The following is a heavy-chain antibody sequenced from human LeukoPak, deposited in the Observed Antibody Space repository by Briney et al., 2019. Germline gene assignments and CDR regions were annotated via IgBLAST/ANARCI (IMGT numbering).Heavy chain of an antibody. CDR3: ARSRSRIQLWSDY. CDR1: GYIFTDYY. V-gene: IGHV1/OR15-1*04. Sequence: ASVKVSCKASGYIFTDYYMHWVRQAPGQELGWMGRINPNSGGTNYAQKFQGRVTMTTDTSTSTAYMELRSLRSDDTAVYYCARSRSRIQLWSDYWGQGTLVTVSS. CDR2: INPNSGGT. D-gene: IGHD5-18*01. J-gene: IGHJ4*02.